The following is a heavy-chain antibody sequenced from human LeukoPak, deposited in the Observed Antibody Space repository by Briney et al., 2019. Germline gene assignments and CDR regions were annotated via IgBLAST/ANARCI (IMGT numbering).Heavy chain of an antibody. V-gene: IGHV4-59*01. CDR3: ARSPGGVVKYRYFDY. J-gene: IGHJ4*02. Sequence: SETLSLTCTVSGGSISSYYWSWIRQPPGKGLEWIGYIYYSGSTNYNPSLKSRVTISVDTSKNQFSLKLSSVTAADPAVYYCARSPGGVVKYRYFDYWGQGTLVTVSS. CDR2: IYYSGST. CDR1: GGSISSYY. D-gene: IGHD3-3*01.